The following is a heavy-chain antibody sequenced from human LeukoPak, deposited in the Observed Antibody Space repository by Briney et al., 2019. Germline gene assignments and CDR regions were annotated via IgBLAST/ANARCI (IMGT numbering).Heavy chain of an antibody. CDR1: GYTFTRYG. V-gene: IGHV1-18*01. J-gene: IGHJ5*01. D-gene: IGHD3-3*01. CDR3: ARDGDPIGVVDSWFDS. CDR2: ISGYNGNT. Sequence: ASVKVSCKASGYTFTRYGINWVRQAPGQGLEWMGWISGYNGNTNYAQNLQGRVTMTTDTSTSTAYMELKSLTSDDTAVFYCARDGDPIGVVDSWFDSWGQGTLVTVSS.